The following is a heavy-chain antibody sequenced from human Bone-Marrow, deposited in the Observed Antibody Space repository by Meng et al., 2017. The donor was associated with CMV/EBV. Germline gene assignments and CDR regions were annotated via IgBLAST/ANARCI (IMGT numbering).Heavy chain of an antibody. V-gene: IGHV3-21*01. CDR1: GFTFSSYT. Sequence: SCAASGFTFSSYTMNWVRQAPGTGLAWISSISRGSNFIYYADSMKGRFTISRDNARHSLYLQINSLRAEDTAMYYCARASVEAPGDYWGQGTLVTVSS. CDR3: ARASVEAPGDY. J-gene: IGHJ4*02. D-gene: IGHD2-15*01. CDR2: ISRGSNFI.